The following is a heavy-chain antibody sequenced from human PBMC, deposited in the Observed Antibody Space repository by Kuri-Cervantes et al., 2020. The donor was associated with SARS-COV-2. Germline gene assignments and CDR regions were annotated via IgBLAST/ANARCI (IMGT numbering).Heavy chain of an antibody. CDR3: ASFFQEEYAFDI. Sequence: GESLKISCAASGFIFDTYAMSWVRQAPGKGLEWVANIKQDGSEKYYVDSVRGRFTISRDNAKNSLYLQMNSLRAEDTAVYYCASFFQEEYAFDIWGQGTMVTVSS. CDR1: GFIFDTYA. V-gene: IGHV3-7*01. D-gene: IGHD3-3*01. CDR2: IKQDGSEK. J-gene: IGHJ3*02.